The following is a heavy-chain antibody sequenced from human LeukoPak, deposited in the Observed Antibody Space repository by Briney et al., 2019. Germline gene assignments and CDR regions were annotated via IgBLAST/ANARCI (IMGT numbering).Heavy chain of an antibody. Sequence: PSETLSLTCTVSGVSISSGTYYWTWIRQPAGKGLEWIGRIYSTGRVNYNPSLKSRVTMLLDTSKNHTSLKLTSVTAADTAIYFCARASETAMITLWGQGTLVTVSS. D-gene: IGHD5-18*01. CDR1: GVSISSGTYY. V-gene: IGHV4-61*02. CDR3: ARASETAMITL. CDR2: IYSTGRV. J-gene: IGHJ4*02.